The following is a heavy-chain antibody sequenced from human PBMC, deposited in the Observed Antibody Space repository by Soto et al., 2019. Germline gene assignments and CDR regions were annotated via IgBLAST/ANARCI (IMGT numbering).Heavy chain of an antibody. J-gene: IGHJ6*02. CDR3: AKIRNYCTSTTCPHYYYHMDV. V-gene: IGHV3-30*18. CDR2: ISYDGSNK. D-gene: IGHD2-2*01. CDR1: GFTFTSYG. Sequence: GGSLRLSCAASGFTFTSYGMHWVRQAPGKGLEWVSVISYDGSNKYYADSVKGRFTISRDNSKNTLYLDMTSLRGEDTAVYYCAKIRNYCTSTTCPHYYYHMDVWGQGTTVTVSS.